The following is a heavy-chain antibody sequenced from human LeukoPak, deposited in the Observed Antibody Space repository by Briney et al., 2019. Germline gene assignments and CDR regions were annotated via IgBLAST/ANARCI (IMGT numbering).Heavy chain of an antibody. CDR1: GFTVSSNY. CDR3: ANHFGSSPTFDY. V-gene: IGHV3-53*01. Sequence: PGGPLRLSCAASGFTVSSNYMSWVRQAPGKGLEWVSVIYSGGSTYYADSVKGRFTISRDNSKNTLYLQMNSLRAEDTAVYYCANHFGSSPTFDYWGQGTLVTVSS. CDR2: IYSGGST. D-gene: IGHD1-26*01. J-gene: IGHJ4*02.